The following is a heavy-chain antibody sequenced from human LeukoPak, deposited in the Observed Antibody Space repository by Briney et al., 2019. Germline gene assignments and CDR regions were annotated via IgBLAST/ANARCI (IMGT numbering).Heavy chain of an antibody. J-gene: IGHJ4*02. CDR3: ARGGWNKFDY. D-gene: IGHD3-22*01. CDR1: GNSISSGDNY. Sequence: SQTLSLTCTVSGNSISSGDNYWSWIRQPAGKGLEWIGRIYTSGSTNYNPSLKSRVTISGDTSKNQFSLKLSSVTAADTAVYYCARGGWNKFDYWGQGTLVTVSS. V-gene: IGHV4-61*02. CDR2: IYTSGST.